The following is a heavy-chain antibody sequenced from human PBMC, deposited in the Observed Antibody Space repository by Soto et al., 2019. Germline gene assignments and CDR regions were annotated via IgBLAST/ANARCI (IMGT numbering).Heavy chain of an antibody. CDR1: GGSISSYY. J-gene: IGHJ6*02. V-gene: IGHV4-59*08. CDR2: VHHSWGS. Sequence: QVQLQESGPGLVKPSETLSLSCTVSGGSISSYYWSWFRQSPGKRMEWIGYVHHSWGSSYNPSLQSRVAISLDTSKSQLSLKVTSVTATDTAVYYCARQGFGPLHGLVDVWGQGTKVTVSS. D-gene: IGHD3-10*01. CDR3: ARQGFGPLHGLVDV.